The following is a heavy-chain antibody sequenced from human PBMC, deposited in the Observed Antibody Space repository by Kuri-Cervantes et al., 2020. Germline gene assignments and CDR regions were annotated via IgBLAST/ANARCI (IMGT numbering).Heavy chain of an antibody. Sequence: WGSLWLTCAASGFIFSDCDFHRVRQDPGRGLVWVAVISFDGSNKYYTDSVKSRFTISIDNAKNSLSLQMNSLSAEDTAVYYCARAQRYGDKYYYYYYDMDVWGQGTTVTVSS. CDR2: ISFDGSNK. D-gene: IGHD4-17*01. CDR1: GFIFSDCD. CDR3: ARAQRYGDKYYYYYYDMDV. J-gene: IGHJ6*02. V-gene: IGHV3-30-3*01.